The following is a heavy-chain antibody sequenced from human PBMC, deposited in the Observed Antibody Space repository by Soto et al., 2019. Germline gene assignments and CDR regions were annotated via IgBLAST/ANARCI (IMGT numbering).Heavy chain of an antibody. CDR1: GFTFSSYW. V-gene: IGHV3-7*01. CDR3: ARDFMDYGGGGNYYYYSYMDV. Sequence: PGGSLRLSCAASGFTFSSYWMSWVRQAPGKGLEWVANIKQDGSEKYYVDSVKGRFTISRDNAKNSLYLQMNSLRAEDTAVYYCARDFMDYGGGGNYYYYSYMDVWGKGTTVTVSS. J-gene: IGHJ6*03. CDR2: IKQDGSEK. D-gene: IGHD4-17*01.